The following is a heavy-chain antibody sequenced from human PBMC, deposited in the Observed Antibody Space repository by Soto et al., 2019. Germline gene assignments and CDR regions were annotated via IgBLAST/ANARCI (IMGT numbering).Heavy chain of an antibody. V-gene: IGHV3-15*01. D-gene: IGHD3-3*01. CDR3: TTLRGFMDWLLYFDY. CDR2: IKSKTDGGTT. CDR1: GFTFSNAW. Sequence: PGGSLRLSCAASGFTFSNAWMCWVRQAPGKGLEWVGHIKSKTDGGTTDYAAPVKGRFTISRDDAKNTLYLQKNSLKTEDTAVYYCTTLRGFMDWLLYFDYWGQRTLGTVSS. J-gene: IGHJ4*02.